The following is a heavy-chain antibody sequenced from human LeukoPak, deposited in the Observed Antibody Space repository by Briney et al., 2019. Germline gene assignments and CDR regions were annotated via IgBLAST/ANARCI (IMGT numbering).Heavy chain of an antibody. CDR3: ARDGYYYNNSGYYAFDI. D-gene: IGHD3-22*01. J-gene: IGHJ3*02. CDR1: GLTFGSNW. CDR2: TQSDGSTT. Sequence: GGSLRLSCAASGLTFGSNWMHWVRQPPGRGLVWVSRTQSDGSTTSYADSVKGRFTISRDNAKSTLYLQMNSLRAEDTAVYYCARDGYYYNNSGYYAFDIWGQGTMVTVSS. V-gene: IGHV3-74*01.